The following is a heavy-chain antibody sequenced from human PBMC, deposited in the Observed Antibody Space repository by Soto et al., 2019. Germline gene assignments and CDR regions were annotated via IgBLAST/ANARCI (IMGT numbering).Heavy chain of an antibody. J-gene: IGHJ4*02. D-gene: IGHD3-9*01. CDR1: GLTFSSYA. CDR3: AKALRYFDCLLKPLDY. V-gene: IGHV3-23*01. Sequence: GGSLRLSCAASGLTFSSYAMSWVRQAPGKGLEWVSAISGSGGSTYYADSVKGRFTISRDNSKNTLYLQMNSLRAEDTAVYYCAKALRYFDCLLKPLDYWGQGTLVTVSS. CDR2: ISGSGGST.